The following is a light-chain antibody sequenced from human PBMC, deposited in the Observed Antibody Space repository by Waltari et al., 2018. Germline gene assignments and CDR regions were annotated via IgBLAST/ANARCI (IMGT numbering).Light chain of an antibody. Sequence: EIVLTQSPGSMSLSPGERATLSCRASQSVSSSFLAGYQPKPGQAPRLLIYGASSRATGIPDRFSGSGSGTDFTLTISRLEPEDFAVYYCQQYSTSPTWTFGQGTKVEIK. CDR2: GAS. CDR3: QQYSTSPTWT. CDR1: QSVSSSF. V-gene: IGKV3-20*01. J-gene: IGKJ1*01.